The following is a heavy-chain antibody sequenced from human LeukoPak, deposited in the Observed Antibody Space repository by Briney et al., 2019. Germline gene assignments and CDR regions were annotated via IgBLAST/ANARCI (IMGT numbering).Heavy chain of an antibody. D-gene: IGHD2-15*01. CDR2: ISYDGSNK. J-gene: IGHJ6*03. V-gene: IGHV3-30*18. Sequence: PGGSLRLSCAASGFTFSSYSMHWVRQAPGKGLEWVAVISYDGSNKYYADSVKGRFTISRDNSKNTLYLQMNSLRAEDTAIYYCAKNGDRGAYCTGGTCYPYFYYYMDVWGKGTTVTI. CDR1: GFTFSSYS. CDR3: AKNGDRGAYCTGGTCYPYFYYYMDV.